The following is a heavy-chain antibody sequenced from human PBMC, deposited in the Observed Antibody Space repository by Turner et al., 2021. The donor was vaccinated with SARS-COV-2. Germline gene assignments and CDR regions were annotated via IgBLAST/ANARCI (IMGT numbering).Heavy chain of an antibody. CDR3: THTPGFGSSDF. CDR2: VYWNNEK. D-gene: IGHD3-10*01. J-gene: IGHJ4*02. Sequence: QITLKESGTTLVNPTQTLTLTCTFSGFSLTTSGVGVVWIRQPPGKALEWLALVYWNNEKRYSPSLKRRVTITKDTSKNQVVLTMTNVDPLDTATYFCTHTPGFGSSDFWGQGTLVTVSP. V-gene: IGHV2-5*01. CDR1: GFSLTTSGVG.